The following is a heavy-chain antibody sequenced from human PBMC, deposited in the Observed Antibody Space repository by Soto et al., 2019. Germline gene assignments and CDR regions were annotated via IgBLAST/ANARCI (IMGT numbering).Heavy chain of an antibody. Sequence: PGGSLRLSCAASGFAFSSHGMHWVRQAPGKGLEWVAVIWYDGSDEYYADSVKGRFSITRDNSENTMFLQMNSLRAEDTAVYYCARDSAPRGLDYWGQGALVTVSS. CDR3: ARDSAPRGLDY. J-gene: IGHJ4*02. V-gene: IGHV3-33*01. D-gene: IGHD3-16*01. CDR2: IWYDGSDE. CDR1: GFAFSSHG.